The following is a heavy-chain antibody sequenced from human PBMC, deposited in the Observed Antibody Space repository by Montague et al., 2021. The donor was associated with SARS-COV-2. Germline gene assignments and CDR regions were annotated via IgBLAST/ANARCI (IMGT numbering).Heavy chain of an antibody. J-gene: IGHJ4*02. CDR3: ARGTVLRYFDWLLSYYFDY. CDR2: NYYSGST. CDR1: GGSISSSSYY. D-gene: IGHD3-9*01. V-gene: IGHV4-39*01. Sequence: SETLSLTCTVSGGSISSSSYYWGWIRQPPGKGLEWIGSNYYSGSTYYNPSLKSRVTIAVDTSKNQFSLKLGSVTAADTAVYYCARGTVLRYFDWLLSYYFDYWGQGALVTVSS.